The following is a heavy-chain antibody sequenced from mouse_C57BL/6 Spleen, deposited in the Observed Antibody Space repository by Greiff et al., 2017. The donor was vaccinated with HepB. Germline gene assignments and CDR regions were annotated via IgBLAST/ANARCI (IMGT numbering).Heavy chain of an antibody. CDR3: ARNYYGSSLYYFDY. CDR1: GYTFTSYW. CDR2: IDPSDSYT. Sequence: QVQLQQSGAELVKPGASVKLSCKASGYTFTSYWMQWVKQRPGQGLEWIGEIDPSDSYTNYNQKFKGKATLTVDTSSSTAYMQLSSLTSEDSAVYYCARNYYGSSLYYFDYWGQGTTLTVSS. D-gene: IGHD1-1*01. J-gene: IGHJ2*01. V-gene: IGHV1-50*01.